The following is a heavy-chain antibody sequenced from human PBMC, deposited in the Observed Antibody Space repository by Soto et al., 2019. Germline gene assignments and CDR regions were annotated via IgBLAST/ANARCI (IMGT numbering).Heavy chain of an antibody. J-gene: IGHJ4*02. CDR1: GFTFSSYA. D-gene: IGHD6-6*01. V-gene: IGHV3-23*01. CDR2: LSGGGGST. CDR3: AKDEGASSSSTDY. Sequence: LRLSCAASGFTFSSYAMSWVRQAPGKGLEWVSALSGGGGSTDYADSVKGRFTISTDNSKNTLYLQMNSLRAEDTAVYYCAKDEGASSSSTDYWGEGTLGTLS.